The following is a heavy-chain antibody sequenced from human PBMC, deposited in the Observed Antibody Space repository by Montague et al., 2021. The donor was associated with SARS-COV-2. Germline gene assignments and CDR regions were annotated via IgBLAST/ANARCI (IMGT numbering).Heavy chain of an antibody. CDR2: IYYSGST. CDR1: GGSISSGGYY. CDR3: AREHYGDFSFDY. V-gene: IGHV4-31*03. D-gene: IGHD4-17*01. J-gene: IGHJ4*02. Sequence: TLSLTCTVSGGSISSGGYYWSWIRQHPGKGLEWIGYIYYSGSTYYNPSLKSRVTISVDTSKNQFSLKLSAVTAADTAVYYCAREHYGDFSFDYWGQGTLVTVSS.